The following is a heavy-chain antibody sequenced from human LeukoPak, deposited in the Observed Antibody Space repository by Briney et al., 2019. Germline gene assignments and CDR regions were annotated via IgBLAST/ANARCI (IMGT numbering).Heavy chain of an antibody. CDR2: IYYSGST. J-gene: IGHJ4*02. V-gene: IGHV4-39*01. CDR3: ARRGNYYDSSGYSDY. CDR1: GGSISSSSYY. Sequence: SETLSLTCTVSGGSISSSSYYWGWIRQPPGKGLEWRGCIYYSGSTYYNPSLKSRVTISVDTSKNQFSLKLSSVTAADTAVYYCARRGNYYDSSGYSDYGGQGTLVTVSS. D-gene: IGHD3-22*01.